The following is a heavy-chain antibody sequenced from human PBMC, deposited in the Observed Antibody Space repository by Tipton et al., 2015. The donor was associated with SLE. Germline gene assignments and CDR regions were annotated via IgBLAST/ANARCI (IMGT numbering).Heavy chain of an antibody. V-gene: IGHV4-38-2*02. J-gene: IGHJ5*02. D-gene: IGHD4-11*01. CDR3: AREDDSSYGNWFDP. CDR2: IYHNGTT. Sequence: GLVKPSETLSLICTVSGYSISSGYSWGWIRQPPGKGLGWIGNIYHNGTTYYNPSLSSPVIILVDTSKNHFSLRLTSVTASDTAIYYCAREDDSSYGNWFDPWGQGTLVTVSS. CDR1: GYSISSGYS.